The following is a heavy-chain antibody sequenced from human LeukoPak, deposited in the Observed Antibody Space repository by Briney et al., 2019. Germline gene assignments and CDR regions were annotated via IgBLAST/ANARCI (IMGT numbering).Heavy chain of an antibody. CDR2: IGGDGNYI. J-gene: IGHJ4*02. CDR1: GFTFSSYS. D-gene: IGHD6-19*01. Sequence: GGSLRLSCAASGFTFSSYSMNWVRQAPGKGLEWVSSIGGDGNYIHYAESVKGRFTISRGNAKNSLYLQMNSLRAEDTAVYYCARATTEAGISVTGTAYWGQGTLVTVSS. CDR3: ARATTEAGISVTGTAY. V-gene: IGHV3-21*01.